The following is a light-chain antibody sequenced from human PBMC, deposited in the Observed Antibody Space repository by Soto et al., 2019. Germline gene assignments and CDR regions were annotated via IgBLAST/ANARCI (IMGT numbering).Light chain of an antibody. J-gene: IGKJ2*01. CDR1: QSLDTW. V-gene: IGKV1-5*03. CDR3: QQYSRYPYA. Sequence: DIQVTQSPATLSAYVGDRVTITCRASQSLDTWLAWYQHKQGKAPNLLVYEASTSQNGVPSRFSGSGSGTDFTLTISSLQPDDVATYYCQQYSRYPYAFGQGTKLEIK. CDR2: EAS.